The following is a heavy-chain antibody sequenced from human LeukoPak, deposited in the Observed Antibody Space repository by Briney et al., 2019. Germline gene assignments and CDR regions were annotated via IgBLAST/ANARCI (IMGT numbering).Heavy chain of an antibody. V-gene: IGHV3-23*01. CDR3: AKVRVRGFYDSSGYYYVGAFDI. CDR1: GFTFSSYA. J-gene: IGHJ3*02. D-gene: IGHD3-22*01. Sequence: PGGSLRLSCAASGFTFSSYAMSWVRQAPGKGLEWVSAISGSGGSTYYADSAKGRFTISRDNSKNTLYLQMNSLRAEDTAVYYCAKVRVRGFYDSSGYYYVGAFDIWGQGTMVTVSS. CDR2: ISGSGGST.